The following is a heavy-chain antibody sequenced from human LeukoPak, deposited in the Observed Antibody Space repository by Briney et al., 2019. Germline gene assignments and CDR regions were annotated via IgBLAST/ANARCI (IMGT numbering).Heavy chain of an antibody. CDR3: ATMIDGI. D-gene: IGHD3-16*01. J-gene: IGHJ3*02. CDR2: IYYTGST. CDR1: GGSISSYY. V-gene: IGHV4-59*01. Sequence: SETLSLTCTVSGGSISSYYWSWIRQPPGKRLEWIGYIYYTGSTNYNPSLKSRVTISVDTSKNQFSLKVSSVTAADTAVYYCATMIDGIWGQGTMVTVSS.